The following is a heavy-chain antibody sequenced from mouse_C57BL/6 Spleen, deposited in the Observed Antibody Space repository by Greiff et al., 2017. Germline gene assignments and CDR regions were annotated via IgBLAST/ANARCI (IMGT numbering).Heavy chain of an antibody. Sequence: EVMLVESGEGLVKPGGSLKLSCAASGFTFSSYAMSWVRQTPEKRLEWVAYISSGGDYIYYADTVKGRFTISRDNARNTLYLQMSSLKSEDTAMYYCTREGYGSSSHFDYWGQGTTLTVSS. CDR2: ISSGGDYI. CDR1: GFTFSSYA. CDR3: TREGYGSSSHFDY. J-gene: IGHJ2*01. V-gene: IGHV5-9-1*02. D-gene: IGHD1-1*01.